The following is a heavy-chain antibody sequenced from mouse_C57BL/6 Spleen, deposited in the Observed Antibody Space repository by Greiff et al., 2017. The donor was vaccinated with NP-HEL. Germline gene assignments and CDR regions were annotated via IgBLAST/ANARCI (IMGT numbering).Heavy chain of an antibody. Sequence: VQLQQPVAELVRPGASVKLSCTASGFNIKNTYMHWVKQRPEQGLEWIGRIDPANGNTKYAPKFQGKATITADTSSNTAYLQLSSLTSEDTAIYYCASSDYYGSSYDYFDYWGQGTTLTVSS. CDR1: GFNIKNTY. CDR2: IDPANGNT. V-gene: IGHV14-3*01. J-gene: IGHJ2*01. D-gene: IGHD1-1*01. CDR3: ASSDYYGSSYDYFDY.